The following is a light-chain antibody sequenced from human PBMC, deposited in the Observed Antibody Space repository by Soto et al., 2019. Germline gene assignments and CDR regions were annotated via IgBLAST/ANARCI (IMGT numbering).Light chain of an antibody. CDR1: SSDVGGYNY. J-gene: IGLJ2*01. CDR3: SSYAGSNNFVV. CDR2: DVN. V-gene: IGLV2-8*01. Sequence: QSAPTQPPSASGSPGQSVTISCTGTSSDVGGYNYVSWYQQHPGKVPKLMIYDVNKRPSGVPDRFSGSKSGNTASLTVSGLQADDEADYYCSSYAGSNNFVVFGGGTKVTVL.